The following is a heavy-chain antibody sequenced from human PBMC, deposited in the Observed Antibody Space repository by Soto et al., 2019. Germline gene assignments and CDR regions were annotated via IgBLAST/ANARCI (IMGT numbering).Heavy chain of an antibody. D-gene: IGHD6-13*01. Sequence: GGSLRLSCAASGFTFSSYAMSWVRQAPGKGLEWVSAISGSGGSTYYADSVKGRFTISRDNSKNTLYLQMNSLRAEDTAVYYCAKDAHSTAAGTRWVHYGMDVWGQGTTVTVSS. CDR1: GFTFSSYA. CDR3: AKDAHSTAAGTRWVHYGMDV. J-gene: IGHJ6*02. CDR2: ISGSGGST. V-gene: IGHV3-23*01.